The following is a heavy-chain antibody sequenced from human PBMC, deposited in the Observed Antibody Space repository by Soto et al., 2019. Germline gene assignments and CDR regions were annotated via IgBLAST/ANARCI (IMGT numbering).Heavy chain of an antibody. J-gene: IGHJ6*02. CDR3: ARGAALYSSSWNYYGMDV. Sequence: ASETLSLTCTVSGGSISSYYGSWIRQPPGKGLEWIGYIYYSGSTNYNPSLKSRVTISVDTSKNQFSLKLSSVTAADTAVYYCARGAALYSSSWNYYGMDVWGQGTTVTVSS. CDR1: GGSISSYY. CDR2: IYYSGST. D-gene: IGHD6-13*01. V-gene: IGHV4-59*01.